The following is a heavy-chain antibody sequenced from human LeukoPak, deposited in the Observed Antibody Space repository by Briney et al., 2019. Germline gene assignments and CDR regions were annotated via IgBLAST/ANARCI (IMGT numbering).Heavy chain of an antibody. V-gene: IGHV3-7*01. CDR3: ATYSSLNRREFQY. J-gene: IGHJ1*01. CDR2: IKTDGSEK. D-gene: IGHD3-22*01. Sequence: GGSLRLSCAASGFTLRSYWMNWVRQAPGKGLQWVANIKTDGSEKYYVDSVKGRFTISRDNAKNSLYLQMNSLRAEDTAVYYCATYSSLNRREFQYWGQGTLLTVSS. CDR1: GFTLRSYW.